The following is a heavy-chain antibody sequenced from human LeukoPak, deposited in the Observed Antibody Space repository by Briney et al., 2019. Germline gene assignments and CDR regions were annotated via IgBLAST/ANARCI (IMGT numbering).Heavy chain of an antibody. CDR2: IYYSGST. J-gene: IGHJ5*02. CDR3: ARHWDGDSSFDP. CDR1: GGFISSSSYY. Sequence: SETLSLTCTVSGGFISSSSYYWGWIRQPPGKGLEWIGSIYYSGSTYYNPSLKSRVTISVDTSKNQFSLKLSSVTAADTAVYYCARHWDGDSSFDPWGQGTLVTVSS. D-gene: IGHD1-26*01. V-gene: IGHV4-39*01.